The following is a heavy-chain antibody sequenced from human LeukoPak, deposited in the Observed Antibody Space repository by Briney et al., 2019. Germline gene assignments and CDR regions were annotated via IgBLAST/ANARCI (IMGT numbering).Heavy chain of an antibody. CDR3: ARHGGVDTAMVPYYYYYMDV. CDR2: ISAYNGNT. Sequence: ASVKVSCKASGYTFTSYGISWVRQAPGQGLEWMGWISAYNGNTNYAQKLQGRVTMTTDTSTSTAYMGLRSLRSDDTAVYYCARHGGVDTAMVPYYYYYMDVWGKGTTVTVSS. V-gene: IGHV1-18*01. D-gene: IGHD5-18*01. J-gene: IGHJ6*03. CDR1: GYTFTSYG.